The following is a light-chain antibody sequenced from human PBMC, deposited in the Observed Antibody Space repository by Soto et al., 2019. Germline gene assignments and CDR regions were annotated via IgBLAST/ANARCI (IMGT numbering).Light chain of an antibody. CDR2: GAS. CDR1: QSVSSSY. J-gene: IGKJ4*01. CDR3: HQYDSSPLT. V-gene: IGKV3-20*01. Sequence: EIVLTQSPGTLSLSPGERATLSCRASQSVSSSYLAWYQQKPGQAPSLLIYGASSRATGLPDRFSGSGSGTDFTLTISRMEPEDFAVYYCHQYDSSPLTPGGRTNVAIK.